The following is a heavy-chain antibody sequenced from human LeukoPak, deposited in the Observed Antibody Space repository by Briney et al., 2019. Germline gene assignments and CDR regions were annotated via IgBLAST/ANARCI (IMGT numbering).Heavy chain of an antibody. D-gene: IGHD6-19*01. CDR2: IYYSGST. CDR1: GGSISSYY. CDR3: ARASGWYGNIVY. J-gene: IGHJ4*02. Sequence: SETLSLTCTVSGGSISSYYWSWIRQPPGKGLEWLGYIYYSGSTYYNPSLKSRVTISVDTSKNQFSLKLSSVTAADTAVYYCARASGWYGNIVYWGQGTLVTVSS. V-gene: IGHV4-59*08.